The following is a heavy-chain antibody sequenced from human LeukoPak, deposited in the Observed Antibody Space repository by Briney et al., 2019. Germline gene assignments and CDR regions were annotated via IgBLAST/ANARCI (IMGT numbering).Heavy chain of an antibody. CDR2: TRGSAGNT. J-gene: IGHJ4*02. V-gene: IGHV3-23*01. D-gene: IGHD3-10*01. CDR1: GFTFSNYG. Sequence: PGGSLRLSCAASGFTFSNYGMIWVRQAPGNGLEWVSATRGSAGNTYYADSVKGRFTISRDNSKNTLYLQMNSLRAEDTAVYYCARVTYGSGTYGAFDYWGQGTLVTVSS. CDR3: ARVTYGSGTYGAFDY.